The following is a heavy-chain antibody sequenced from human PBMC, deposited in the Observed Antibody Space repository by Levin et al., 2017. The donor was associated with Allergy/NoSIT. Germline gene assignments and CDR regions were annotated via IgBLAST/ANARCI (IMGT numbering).Heavy chain of an antibody. D-gene: IGHD2-15*01. CDR3: ARGPSFYCSGGSCYDFVEDY. Sequence: SVKVSCKASGGTFSSYAISWVRQAPGQGLEWMGGIIPIFGTANYAQKFQGRVTITADESTSTAYMELSSLRSEDTAVYYCARGPSFYCSGGSCYDFVEDYWGQGTLVTVSS. V-gene: IGHV1-69*13. J-gene: IGHJ4*02. CDR1: GGTFSSYA. CDR2: IIPIFGTA.